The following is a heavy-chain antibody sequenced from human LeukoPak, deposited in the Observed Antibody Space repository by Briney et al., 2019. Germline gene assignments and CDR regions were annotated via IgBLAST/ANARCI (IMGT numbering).Heavy chain of an antibody. Sequence: PSETLSLTCTVSGGSISSYYWSWIRQPPGKGLEWIGYIYYSGSTYYNPSLKSRVTISVDTSKNQLSLKLSSVTAADTAVYYCARGGGYYCHDSSGYYADYWGQGTLVTVSS. CDR2: IYYSGST. J-gene: IGHJ4*02. CDR3: ARGGGYYCHDSSGYYADY. CDR1: GGSISSYY. V-gene: IGHV4-59*08. D-gene: IGHD3-22*01.